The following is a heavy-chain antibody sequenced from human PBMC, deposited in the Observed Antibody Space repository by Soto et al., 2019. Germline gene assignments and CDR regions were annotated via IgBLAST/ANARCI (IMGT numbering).Heavy chain of an antibody. CDR3: ARHISSGTNIAAIRSFDP. CDR1: GGSINSYY. Sequence: QVQLQELGPGLVKPSETLSLTCTVSGGSINSYYWSWIRQPPGKGLEWIGYIYYSGSTNYNPSLKSRITISADTSTNQFSLKLSSVTAADTAVYYCARHISSGTNIAAIRSFDPWGQGTLVTVSS. D-gene: IGHD1-7*01. CDR2: IYYSGST. V-gene: IGHV4-59*08. J-gene: IGHJ5*02.